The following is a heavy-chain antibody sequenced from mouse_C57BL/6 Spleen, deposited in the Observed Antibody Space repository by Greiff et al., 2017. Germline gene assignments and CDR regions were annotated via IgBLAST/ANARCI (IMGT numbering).Heavy chain of an antibody. CDR1: GYTFTSYW. Sequence: QVQLQQSGAGRAKPGASVKLSCKASGYTFTSYWMHWVKQRPGQGLEWIGYINPSSGNTKYNQKFKDKATLTADKSSSTAYMQLSSLTYEDSSVXYCASQLRSYYGSSYDYWGQGTTLTVSS. V-gene: IGHV1-7*01. CDR3: ASQLRSYYGSSYDY. D-gene: IGHD1-1*01. CDR2: INPSSGNT. J-gene: IGHJ2*01.